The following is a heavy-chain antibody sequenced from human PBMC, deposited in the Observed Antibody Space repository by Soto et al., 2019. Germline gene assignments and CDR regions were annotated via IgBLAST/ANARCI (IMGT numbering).Heavy chain of an antibody. V-gene: IGHV3-23*01. CDR3: AKDLNGSGSFTSYYHYGMDV. CDR2: ISGSGRNT. Sequence: EVQMLESWGGLVHPGGSLRLSCAASGFTFSNYAMNWVRQAPGKGLEWVSSISGSGRNTYYADSVQGRLTVPKDSPQNPLYLQMNSLRVEDTGVYYCAKDLNGSGSFTSYYHYGMDVWGQGTTVTVSS. D-gene: IGHD3-10*01. CDR1: GFTFSNYA. J-gene: IGHJ6*02.